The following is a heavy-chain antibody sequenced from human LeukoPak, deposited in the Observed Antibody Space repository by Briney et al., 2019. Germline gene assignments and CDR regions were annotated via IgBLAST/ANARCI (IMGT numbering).Heavy chain of an antibody. CDR1: GFSFSDYH. CDR2: ISGSGGST. Sequence: PGGSLRLSCAASGFSFSDYHMSWVRQAPGKGLEWVSAISGSGGSTYYADSVKGRFTISRDNSKNTLYLQMNSLRAEDTAVYYCAKDRHSSSFVGCYWGQGTLVTVSS. V-gene: IGHV3-23*01. CDR3: AKDRHSSSFVGCY. J-gene: IGHJ4*02. D-gene: IGHD6-6*01.